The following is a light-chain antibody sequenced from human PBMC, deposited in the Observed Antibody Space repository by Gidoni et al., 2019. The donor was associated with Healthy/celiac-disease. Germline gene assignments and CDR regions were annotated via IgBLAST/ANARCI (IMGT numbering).Light chain of an antibody. CDR1: SSDVVGYNY. Sequence: QSALTPPASVSGSPGQSSTICCTVTSSDVVGYNYVSWYQQHPGKAPKLMLYEVRHRPSGFSIRFCGSKSGNTDSLTISGLQAEDEADYYCSSYTSSSTLEVFGGGTKLTVL. J-gene: IGLJ2*01. CDR3: SSYTSSSTLEV. V-gene: IGLV2-14*01. CDR2: EVR.